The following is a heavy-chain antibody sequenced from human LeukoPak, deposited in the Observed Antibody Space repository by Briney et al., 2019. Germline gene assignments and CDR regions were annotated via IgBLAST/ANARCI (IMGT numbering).Heavy chain of an antibody. V-gene: IGHV3-7*01. CDR3: AKDRGIPSSIAVAGTAFQH. CDR1: GLTFSIHW. J-gene: IGHJ1*01. CDR2: INQDGSDK. Sequence: GGSLRPSCAASGLTFSIHWMNWVRQAPGKGLECVANINQDGSDKYYVDSVKGRFTISRDNTKNSLYLQMNSLRAEDTAVYYCAKDRGIPSSIAVAGTAFQHWGQGTLVTVSS. D-gene: IGHD6-19*01.